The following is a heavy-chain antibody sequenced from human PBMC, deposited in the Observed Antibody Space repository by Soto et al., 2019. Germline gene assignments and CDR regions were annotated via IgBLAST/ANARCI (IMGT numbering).Heavy chain of an antibody. J-gene: IGHJ5*02. CDR1: GYTFTCYC. V-gene: IGHV1-18*01. D-gene: IGHD3-10*01. Sequence: ASVKVSCKASGYTFTCYCISWVRQAPGQGLEWMGWISAYNGNTNYAQKLQGRVTMTTDTSTSTAYMELRSLRSDDTAVYYCARVPHYGSDDPWGQGTLVTVSS. CDR3: ARVPHYGSDDP. CDR2: ISAYNGNT.